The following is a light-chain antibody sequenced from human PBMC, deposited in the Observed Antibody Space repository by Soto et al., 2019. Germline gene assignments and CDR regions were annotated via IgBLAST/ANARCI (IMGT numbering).Light chain of an antibody. CDR2: DVS. V-gene: IGLV2-11*01. CDR1: SSDVGDYDY. CDR3: CSYAGNYTFV. J-gene: IGLJ1*01. Sequence: QSVLTQPRSVSGSPGQSVTISCTGTSSDVGDYDYVSWYQQHPGGAPKVMIYDVSKRPSGVPGRFSGSKSGNTASLTTSGLQAEDEADYFCCSYAGNYTFVFGTGTKVTVL.